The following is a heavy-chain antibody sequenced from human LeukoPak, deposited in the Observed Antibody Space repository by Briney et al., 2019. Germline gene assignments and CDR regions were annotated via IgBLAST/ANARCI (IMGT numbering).Heavy chain of an antibody. CDR3: ARTSSSTSFYYYGMDV. V-gene: IGHV4-61*08. CDR2: VYYSGST. J-gene: IGHJ6*02. CDR1: GGSVSSGDYY. D-gene: IGHD2-2*01. Sequence: SETLPLTCTVSGGSVSSGDYYWSWIRQAPGKELEWIGYVYYSGSTNYNPSLKSRVTISVGTSKNQFSLKLSSVTAADTAVYYCARTSSSTSFYYYGMDVWGQGTTVTVSS.